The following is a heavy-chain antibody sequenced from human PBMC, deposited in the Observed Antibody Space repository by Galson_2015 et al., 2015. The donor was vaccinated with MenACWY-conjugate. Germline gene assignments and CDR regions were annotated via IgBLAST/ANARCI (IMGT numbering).Heavy chain of an antibody. J-gene: IGHJ4*02. CDR2: IYWNGDK. Sequence: PALVKPTQPLTLTCTFSGFSLSTSEEGVGWIRQSPGKALEWVAVIYWNGDKRYNPYLKSRLTITKDTSRNQVVLTMTNMDPVDTATYFCIHCRPFNGYTTRMGLDYWGQGTLVTVSS. CDR1: GFSLSTSEEG. CDR3: IHCRPFNGYTTRMGLDY. V-gene: IGHV2-5*01. D-gene: IGHD5-24*01.